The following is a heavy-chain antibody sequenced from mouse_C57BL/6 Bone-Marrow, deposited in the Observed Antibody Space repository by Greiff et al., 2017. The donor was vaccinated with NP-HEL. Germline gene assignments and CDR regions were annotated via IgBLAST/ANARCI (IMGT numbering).Heavy chain of an antibody. D-gene: IGHD1-1*01. CDR1: GYSFTDYN. CDR3: ARSRYYGTLYYFDY. CDR2: INPNYGTT. Sequence: VHVKQSGPELVKPGASVKISCKASGYSFTDYNMNWVKQSNGKSLEWIGVINPNYGTTSYNQKFKGKATLTVDQSSSTAYMQLNSLTSEDSAVYYCARSRYYGTLYYFDYWGQGTTLTVSS. V-gene: IGHV1-39*01. J-gene: IGHJ2*01.